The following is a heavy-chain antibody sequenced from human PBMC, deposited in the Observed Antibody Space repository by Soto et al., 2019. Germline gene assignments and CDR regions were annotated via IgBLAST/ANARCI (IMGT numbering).Heavy chain of an antibody. J-gene: IGHJ5*02. V-gene: IGHV1-69*01. D-gene: IGHD1-26*01. CDR3: ARVAGGSYSIKNRFDP. CDR1: GGTFSSFA. Sequence: QVQLVQSGAEVKKPGSSVKVSCKASGGTFSSFAINWVRQAPGQGLEWMGGIIPIFGTANYTQKFRGRVTITADESTNTAYMELSSLRSEDTAVYFCARVAGGSYSIKNRFDPWGQGTLVTVSS. CDR2: IIPIFGTA.